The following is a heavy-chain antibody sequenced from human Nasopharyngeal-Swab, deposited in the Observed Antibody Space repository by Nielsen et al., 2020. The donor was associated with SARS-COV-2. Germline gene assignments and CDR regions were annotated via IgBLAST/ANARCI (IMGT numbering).Heavy chain of an antibody. CDR2: IYFNGNT. V-gene: IGHV4-31*03. Sequence: LRLSCTVSGGSMDSGGRFWSWIRQHPGKGLEWIGYIYFNGNTYYNPSLKSRLTMSLDASKNQFSLKLRSVTAADTAVYYCARHLRDGVVVAAPYYFDYWGQGTLVTVSS. D-gene: IGHD2-15*01. CDR3: ARHLRDGVVVAAPYYFDY. J-gene: IGHJ4*02. CDR1: GGSMDSGGRF.